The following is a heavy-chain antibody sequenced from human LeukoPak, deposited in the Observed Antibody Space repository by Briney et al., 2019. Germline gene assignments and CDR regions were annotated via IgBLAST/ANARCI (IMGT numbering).Heavy chain of an antibody. D-gene: IGHD3-10*02. V-gene: IGHV3-23*01. CDR1: GLTFSTYT. Sequence: GGSLRLSCAASGLTFSTYTMNWVRQAPGKGLEWVSAITSSGGSTYYGDSVKGRFTISRDNSRNTLYLQMNSLRVDDTAVYYCARDLCWGCFDDWGQGNLVTVSS. J-gene: IGHJ4*02. CDR3: ARDLCWGCFDD. CDR2: ITSSGGST.